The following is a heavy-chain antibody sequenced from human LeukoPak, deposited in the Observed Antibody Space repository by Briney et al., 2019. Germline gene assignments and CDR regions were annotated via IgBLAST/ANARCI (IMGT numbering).Heavy chain of an antibody. CDR2: IYYSGST. D-gene: IGHD5-18*01. CDR1: GGSISSSSYY. Sequence: KPSETLSLTCTVSGGSISSSSYYRGWIRQPPGKGLEWIGIIYYSGSTYYNPSLKSRVTISVDTSKNQFSLKLSSVTAADTAVYYCARGYSYGFGVYYFDYWGQGTLVTVSS. V-gene: IGHV4-39*01. J-gene: IGHJ4*02. CDR3: ARGYSYGFGVYYFDY.